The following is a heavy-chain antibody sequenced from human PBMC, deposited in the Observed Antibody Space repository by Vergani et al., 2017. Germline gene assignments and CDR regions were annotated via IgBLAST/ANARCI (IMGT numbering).Heavy chain of an antibody. CDR3: ARGVGWFGENY. V-gene: IGHV1-8*02. Sequence: QVQLVQSGAEVKKPGSSVKVSCKASGGTFSSYAISWVRQAPGQGLEWMGWMNPNSGNTGYAQKFQGRVTMTRNTSISTAYMELSSLRSEDTAVYYCARGVGWFGENYWGQGTLVTVSS. J-gene: IGHJ4*02. CDR2: MNPNSGNT. CDR1: GGTFSSYA. D-gene: IGHD3-10*01.